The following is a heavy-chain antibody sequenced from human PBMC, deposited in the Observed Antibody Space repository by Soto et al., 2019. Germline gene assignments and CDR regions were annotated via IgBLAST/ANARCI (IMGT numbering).Heavy chain of an antibody. V-gene: IGHV1-18*04. CDR1: GYTFSSYG. CDR2: ISAYNGNT. J-gene: IGHJ6*02. Sequence: GASVKVSCKASGYTFSSYGISWVRQAPGQGLEWMGWISAYNGNTNYAQKFQGRVTMTTDTSTSTAYMDLRSLRSDDTAVYYCARSWVEEQLVFDYYYGMDVWGQGTRSPSP. D-gene: IGHD6-13*01. CDR3: ARSWVEEQLVFDYYYGMDV.